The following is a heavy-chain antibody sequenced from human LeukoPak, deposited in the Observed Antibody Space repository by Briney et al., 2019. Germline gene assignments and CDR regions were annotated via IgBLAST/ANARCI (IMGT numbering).Heavy chain of an antibody. CDR2: ISTSSSYI. CDR1: GFTFSNYN. J-gene: IGHJ4*02. CDR3: AKYYYGSGNKGYFDY. D-gene: IGHD3-10*01. Sequence: GGSLRLSCAASGFTFSNYNMNWVRQAPGKGLEWVSSISTSSSYIYYADSVKGRFTISRDNAKNSLYLQMNSLRPEDTALYYCAKYYYGSGNKGYFDYWGQGTLVTVSS. V-gene: IGHV3-21*04.